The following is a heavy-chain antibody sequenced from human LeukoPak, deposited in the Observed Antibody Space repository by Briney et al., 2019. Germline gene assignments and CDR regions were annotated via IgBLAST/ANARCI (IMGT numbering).Heavy chain of an antibody. CDR3: AKDEGDYGPGAFDI. Sequence: GGSLRLSCAASGFTFSSYGMHWVRQAPGKGLEWVAVISYDGSNKYYADSVKGRFTISRDNSKNTLYLQMNSLRAEDTAVYYCAKDEGDYGPGAFDIWGQGTMVTVSS. D-gene: IGHD4-17*01. CDR2: ISYDGSNK. J-gene: IGHJ3*02. V-gene: IGHV3-30*18. CDR1: GFTFSSYG.